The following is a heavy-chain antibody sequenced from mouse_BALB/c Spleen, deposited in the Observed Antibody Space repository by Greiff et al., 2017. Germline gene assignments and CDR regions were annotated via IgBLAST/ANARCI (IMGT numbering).Heavy chain of an antibody. D-gene: IGHD2-4*01. Sequence: VQLVESGAELVRPGASVTLSCKASGYTFTDYEMHWVKQTPVHGLEWIGAIDPETGGTAYNQKFKGKATLTADKSSSTAYMELRSLTSEDSAVYYCTRGGITASFDYWGQGTTLTVSS. V-gene: IGHV1-15*01. CDR1: GYTFTDYE. CDR2: IDPETGGT. CDR3: TRGGITASFDY. J-gene: IGHJ2*01.